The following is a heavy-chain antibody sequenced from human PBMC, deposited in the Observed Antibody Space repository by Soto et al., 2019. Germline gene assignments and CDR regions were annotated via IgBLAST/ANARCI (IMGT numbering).Heavy chain of an antibody. D-gene: IGHD6-13*01. CDR2: IYYSGST. CDR1: GGSVSSGIYY. CDR3: ARARIAACFDY. J-gene: IGHJ4*02. Sequence: SETLSLTCTVSGGSVSSGIYYWSWIRQPPGKGLEWIGYIYYSGSTNYNPSLKSRVTISVDTSKNQFSLKLSSVTAADTAVYYCARARIAACFDYWGQGTLVTVSS. V-gene: IGHV4-61*01.